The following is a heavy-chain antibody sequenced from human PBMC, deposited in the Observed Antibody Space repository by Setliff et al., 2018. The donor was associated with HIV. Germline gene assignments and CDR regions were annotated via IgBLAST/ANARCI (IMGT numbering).Heavy chain of an antibody. CDR3: ARGQIIVARSSSTVTAIDY. J-gene: IGHJ4*02. CDR1: GGTFSIYA. CDR2: IIPILGMS. Sequence: ASVKVSCKASGGTFSIYAISWVRQAPGQGLEWMGGIIPILGMSIYAQKFQGRVTITADESTSTAYMELSSLRSDDTAVYYCARGQIIVARSSSTVTAIDYWGQGTQVTVSS. V-gene: IGHV1-69*10. D-gene: IGHD4-17*01.